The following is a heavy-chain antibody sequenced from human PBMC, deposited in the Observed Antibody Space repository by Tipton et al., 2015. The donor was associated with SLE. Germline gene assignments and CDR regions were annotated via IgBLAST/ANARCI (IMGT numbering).Heavy chain of an antibody. D-gene: IGHD2-15*01. CDR2: IYYSGHT. CDR1: GASISGYF. Sequence: PGLVKPSETLSLTCIVSGASISGYFWSWIRQSPGKGLEWIGYIYYSGHTDYNPSLKSRVTLSVDTSKSQFSFSLRLSSVTAADTAVYYCARGCSGGNCYWGDNWGQGTLVTVSS. CDR3: ARGCSGGNCYWGDN. V-gene: IGHV4-59*01. J-gene: IGHJ4*02.